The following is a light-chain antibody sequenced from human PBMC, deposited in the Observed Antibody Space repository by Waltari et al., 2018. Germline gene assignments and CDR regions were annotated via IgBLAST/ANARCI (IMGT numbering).Light chain of an antibody. Sequence: QPVLTQPPSASASLGASVTLTCTLSSDYSHYKVDWYQQKPGKGPRVGMRVGTGGIVGSKGDGIPDRFSVLGSGLNRYLTIKNIQEEDESDYHCGADHGTGSNFVYVFGTGTKVTVL. J-gene: IGLJ1*01. CDR3: GADHGTGSNFVYV. CDR1: SDYSHYK. V-gene: IGLV9-49*01. CDR2: VGTGGIVG.